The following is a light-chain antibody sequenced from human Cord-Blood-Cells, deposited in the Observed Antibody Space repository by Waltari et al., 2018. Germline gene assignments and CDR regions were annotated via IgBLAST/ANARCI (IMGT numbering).Light chain of an antibody. CDR3: QQYDNLPYT. J-gene: IGKJ2*01. CDR1: QDISNY. Sequence: DIQMTQSPSSLSASVGDRVTITCQASQDISNYLNWYQQNPGKAPRLLIYDASNLETGVPSRFSGSGSGTDFTCTISSLQPEDIATYYCQQYDNLPYTFGQGTKLEIK. V-gene: IGKV1-33*01. CDR2: DAS.